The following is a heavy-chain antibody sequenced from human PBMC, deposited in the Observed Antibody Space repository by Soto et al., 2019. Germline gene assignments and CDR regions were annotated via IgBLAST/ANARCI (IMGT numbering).Heavy chain of an antibody. CDR1: AFTFNRYW. CDR3: ASSPYPSYYYYGMDV. V-gene: IGHV3-7*03. Sequence: LRLSCAASAFTFNRYWMSWVRQAPVKGLEWVANIKEDGSEKYYADSVKGRFTISRDNAKNSLYLQMNSLRAEDTAVYYCASSPYPSYYYYGMDVWGQGATVTVYS. CDR2: IKEDGSEK. J-gene: IGHJ6*02.